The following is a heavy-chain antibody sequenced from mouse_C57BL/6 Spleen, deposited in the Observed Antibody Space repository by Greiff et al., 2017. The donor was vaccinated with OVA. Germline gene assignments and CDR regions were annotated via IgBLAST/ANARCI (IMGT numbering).Heavy chain of an antibody. CDR2: IDPSDSYT. Sequence: QVQLQQPGAELVKPGASVKLSCKASGYTFTSYWMQWVKQRPGQGLEWIGEIDPSDSYTNYNQKFKGKATLTVDTSSSTAYMQLSSLTSEDSAVYYCARWVYDYDVGFDYWGQGTTLTVSS. D-gene: IGHD2-4*01. J-gene: IGHJ2*01. CDR3: ARWVYDYDVGFDY. V-gene: IGHV1-50*01. CDR1: GYTFTSYW.